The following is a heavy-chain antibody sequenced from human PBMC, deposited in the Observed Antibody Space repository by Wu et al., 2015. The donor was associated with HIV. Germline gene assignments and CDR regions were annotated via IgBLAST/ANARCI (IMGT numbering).Heavy chain of an antibody. V-gene: IGHV1-46*01. J-gene: IGHJ4*02. CDR1: GYTFTSYY. CDR3: ARAYFPGSYPIQFDY. D-gene: IGHD1-26*01. Sequence: QVQLVQSGAEVKKPGASVKVSCKASGYTFTSYYMHWVRQAPGQGLEWMGIINPSGGSTSYAQKFQGRVTMTRDTSTSTVYMELSSLRSEDTAVYYCARAYFPGSYPIQFDYWGQGTLVTVSS. CDR2: INPSGGST.